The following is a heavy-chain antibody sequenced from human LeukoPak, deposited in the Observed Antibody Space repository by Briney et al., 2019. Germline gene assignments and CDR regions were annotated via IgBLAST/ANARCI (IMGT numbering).Heavy chain of an antibody. Sequence: ASVKVSCKASGYTFTSYGISWVRQAPGQGLEWMGWISAYNGNTKYSQKFQGRVTITRDTSASTAYMELSSLRSEDTAVYYCASFSYCSSTSCSNPRSYYYGMDVWGQGTTVTVSS. J-gene: IGHJ6*02. V-gene: IGHV1-18*01. D-gene: IGHD2-2*01. CDR2: ISAYNGNT. CDR1: GYTFTSYG. CDR3: ASFSYCSSTSCSNPRSYYYGMDV.